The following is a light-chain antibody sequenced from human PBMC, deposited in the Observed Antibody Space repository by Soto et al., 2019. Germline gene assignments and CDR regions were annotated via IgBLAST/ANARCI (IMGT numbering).Light chain of an antibody. CDR1: RSNIGNNY. CDR3: GTWDSRLSAYV. CDR2: ENN. V-gene: IGLV1-51*02. J-gene: IGLJ1*01. Sequence: QSALTQPPSVSAAPGQKVTSSCSGSRSNIGNNYVSWYQQLPGTAPKLLIYENNKRPSGIPDRFSGSQSGTSATLGITGLQTGDEADYYCGTWDSRLSAYVFGTGTKLTVL.